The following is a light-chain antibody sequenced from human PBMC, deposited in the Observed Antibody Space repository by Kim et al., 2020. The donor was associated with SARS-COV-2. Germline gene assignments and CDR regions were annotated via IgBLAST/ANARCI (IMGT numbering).Light chain of an antibody. CDR1: QDINNY. CDR2: AAS. V-gene: IGKV1-27*01. Sequence: DIQMTQSPSSLSASVGDRVFITCRASQDINNYLAWYQQKPGQAPRLLISAASTLQSGVPSRFSGSGSGTYFTLTISTLHPEDVATFYCQKYGSFPLTFGGGTKVEIK. J-gene: IGKJ4*01. CDR3: QKYGSFPLT.